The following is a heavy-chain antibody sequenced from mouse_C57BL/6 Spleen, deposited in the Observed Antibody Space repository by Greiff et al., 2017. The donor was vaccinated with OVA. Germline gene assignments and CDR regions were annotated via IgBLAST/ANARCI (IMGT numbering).Heavy chain of an antibody. J-gene: IGHJ3*01. CDR2: IDPSDSET. V-gene: IGHV1-52*01. D-gene: IGHD1-1*01. CDR3: ARSGVLREAWFAY. CDR1: GYTFTSYW. Sequence: VQLQQPGAELVRPGSSVKLSCKASGYTFTSYWMHWVKQRPIQGLEWIGNIDPSDSETHYNQKFKDKATLTVDKSSSTAYMQLSSLTSEDSAVYYCARSGVLREAWFAYWGQGTLVTVSA.